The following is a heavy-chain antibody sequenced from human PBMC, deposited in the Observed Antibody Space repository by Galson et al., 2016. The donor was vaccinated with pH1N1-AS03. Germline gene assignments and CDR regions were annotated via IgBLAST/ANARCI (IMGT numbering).Heavy chain of an antibody. Sequence: ETLSLPCTVSAGSISTYYWTWIRQPPGRGLEWIGYIYFSGRTNCSPSLKSRANISLDRSRNQFSLNLNSVTAADTAVYYCARVRSEWLGVNSSWYGIDSWGQGTLVTVS. CDR2: IYFSGRT. V-gene: IGHV4-59*13. J-gene: IGHJ4*02. D-gene: IGHD2-2*01. CDR1: AGSISTYY. CDR3: ARVRSEWLGVNSSWYGIDS.